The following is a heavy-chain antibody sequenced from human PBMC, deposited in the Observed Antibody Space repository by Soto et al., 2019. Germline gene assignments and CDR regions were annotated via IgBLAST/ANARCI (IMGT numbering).Heavy chain of an antibody. D-gene: IGHD6-6*01. V-gene: IGHV3-21*01. Sequence: EVQLVESGGGLVKPGGSLRLSCAASGFTFSSYSMNWVRQAPGKGLEWVSSISSSSSYIYYADSVKGRFTISRDNAKNSLYLQMNSLGAEDTAVYYCARDPRSIAARFGTLGWFDPWGQGTLVTVSS. CDR1: GFTFSSYS. CDR2: ISSSSSYI. CDR3: ARDPRSIAARFGTLGWFDP. J-gene: IGHJ5*02.